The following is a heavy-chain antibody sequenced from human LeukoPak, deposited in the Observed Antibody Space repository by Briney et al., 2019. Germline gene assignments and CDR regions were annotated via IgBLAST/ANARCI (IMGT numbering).Heavy chain of an antibody. CDR1: GGSFSGYY. CDR2: INHSGST. D-gene: IGHD2-2*01. Sequence: PSETLSLTCAVYGGSFSGYYWSWIRQPPGKGLEWIGEINHSGSTNYNPPLKSRVTVSVDTSKNQFSLKLSSVTAADTAVYCCARDGVLWDIVVVPAAKVWFDPWGQGTLVTVSS. V-gene: IGHV4-34*01. CDR3: ARDGVLWDIVVVPAAKVWFDP. J-gene: IGHJ5*02.